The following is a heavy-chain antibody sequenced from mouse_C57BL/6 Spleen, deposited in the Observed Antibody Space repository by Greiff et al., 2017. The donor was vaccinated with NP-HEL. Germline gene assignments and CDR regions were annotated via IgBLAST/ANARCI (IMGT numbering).Heavy chain of an antibody. D-gene: IGHD2-5*01. Sequence: QVQLQQSGAELVRPGASVTLSCKASGYTFTDYEMHWVKQTPVHGLEWIGAIDPETGGTAYNQKFKGKAILTADKSSSTAYMELRSLTSEDPAVYYCTRSGYSNYVEGFAYWGQGTLVTVSA. V-gene: IGHV1-15*01. CDR1: GYTFTDYE. J-gene: IGHJ3*01. CDR2: IDPETGGT. CDR3: TRSGYSNYVEGFAY.